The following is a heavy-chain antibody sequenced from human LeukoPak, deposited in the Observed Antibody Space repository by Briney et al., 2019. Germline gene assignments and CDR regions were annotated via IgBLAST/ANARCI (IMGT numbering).Heavy chain of an antibody. CDR1: GFTFTSHW. V-gene: IGHV3-7*03. J-gene: IGHJ3*01. D-gene: IGHD2-2*01. CDR2: IKQDGSEK. CDR3: ARGCCSGPSCYSDTFDL. Sequence: GGSLRLSCAASGFTFTSHWMAWVRQAPGKGLEWVANIKQDGSEKYYVDSVKGRFTISRDNAKNSMFLKMSSLRADDTAVYYCARGCCSGPSCYSDTFDLWGQGTMVTVSS.